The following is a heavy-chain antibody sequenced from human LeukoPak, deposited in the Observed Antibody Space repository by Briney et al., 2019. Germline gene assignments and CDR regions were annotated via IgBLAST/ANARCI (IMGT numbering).Heavy chain of an antibody. CDR3: ARHEGIAAAGFDY. D-gene: IGHD6-13*01. J-gene: IGHJ4*02. V-gene: IGHV4-39*01. CDR1: GGSISSSSYY. Sequence: SSETLSLTCTVSGGSISSSSYYWGWIRQPPGKGLEWIGSIYYSGSTYYNPSLKSRVTISVDTSKNQFSLKLSSVTAADTAVYYCARHEGIAAAGFDYWGQGTLVTVSS. CDR2: IYYSGST.